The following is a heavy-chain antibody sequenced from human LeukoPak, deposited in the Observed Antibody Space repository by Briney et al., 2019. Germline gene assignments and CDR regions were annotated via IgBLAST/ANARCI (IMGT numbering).Heavy chain of an antibody. CDR2: ISSIGSTI. D-gene: IGHD6-6*01. CDR3: AREGGIAARPYYYYYGMDV. V-gene: IGHV3-11*01. Sequence: PGGSLRLSCAASGFTFSDYYMSWIRQAPGKGLEWVSYISSIGSTIYYADSVKGRFTISRDNAKNSLYLQMNSLRAEDTAVYYCAREGGIAARPYYYYYGMDVWGQGTTVTVSS. J-gene: IGHJ6*02. CDR1: GFTFSDYY.